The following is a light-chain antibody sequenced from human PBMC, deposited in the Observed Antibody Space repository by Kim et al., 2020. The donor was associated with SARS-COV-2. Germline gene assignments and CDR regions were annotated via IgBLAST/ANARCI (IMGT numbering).Light chain of an antibody. CDR1: QSVSSD. CDR2: GAS. V-gene: IGKV3-15*01. CDR3: QQYHNWPPRT. Sequence: PGERITHPCRASQSVSSDLAGYQQKPGQAPRLLIYGASTRATDIPARFSGSGSGTEFTLTISSLQSEDFAVYYCQQYHNWPPRTFGQGTKVDIK. J-gene: IGKJ1*01.